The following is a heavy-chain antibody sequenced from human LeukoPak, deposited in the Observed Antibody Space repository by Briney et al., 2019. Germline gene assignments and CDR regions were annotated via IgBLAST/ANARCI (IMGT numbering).Heavy chain of an antibody. CDR1: GGIFSSYA. CDR3: ARTHSGSYYYHYMDV. Sequence: ASVKVSCKTSGGIFSSYAVNWVRQATGQGLEWMGWMNPNSGNTGYAQKFQGRVTITRNTSISTAYMELSSLRSEDTAVYYCARTHSGSYYYHYMDVWGKGTTVTVSS. J-gene: IGHJ6*03. CDR2: MNPNSGNT. D-gene: IGHD1-26*01. V-gene: IGHV1-8*03.